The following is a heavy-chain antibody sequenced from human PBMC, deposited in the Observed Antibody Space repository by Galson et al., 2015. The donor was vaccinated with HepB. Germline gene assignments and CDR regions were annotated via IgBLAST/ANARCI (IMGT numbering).Heavy chain of an antibody. J-gene: IGHJ3*01. V-gene: IGHV5-51*03. CDR2: IYPDDSET. CDR1: GYSFADHW. CDR3: ARRGRVVDPDTGMNWGPGAFDV. Sequence: QSGAEVKKPGESLKISCKASGYSFADHWIAWVRQVPGKGPEWVGIIYPDDSETTYSPAFQGQVIISTDKSITTAYLQWSSLKASDSAMYFCARRGRVVDPDTGMNWGPGAFDVWGLGTMVSVSS. D-gene: IGHD1-1*01.